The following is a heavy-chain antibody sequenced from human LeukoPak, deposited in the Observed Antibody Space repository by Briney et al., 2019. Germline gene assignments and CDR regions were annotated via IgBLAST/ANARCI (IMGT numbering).Heavy chain of an antibody. CDR3: AKSAGYKSSAYYFDY. D-gene: IGHD5-24*01. J-gene: IGHJ4*02. Sequence: GGSLRLSCAASGFTFSSYGMHWVRQAPGKGLEWVAFIRYDGSNKYYADSVKGRFTISRDNSKNTLYLQMNSPRAEDTAVYYCAKSAGYKSSAYYFDYWGQGTLVTVSS. V-gene: IGHV3-30*02. CDR2: IRYDGSNK. CDR1: GFTFSSYG.